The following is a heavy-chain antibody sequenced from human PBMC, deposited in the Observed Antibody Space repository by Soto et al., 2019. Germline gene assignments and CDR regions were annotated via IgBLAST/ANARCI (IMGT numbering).Heavy chain of an antibody. J-gene: IGHJ4*02. CDR2: IYHSGST. CDR1: SGPITTANW. CDR3: ARRGGGVVLAATTPFDY. D-gene: IGHD2-15*01. Sequence: QVPLQESGPRLVRPSWTLSLTCTVSSGPITTANWWSWVRQPPGRGLEWIGEIYHSGSTNNNLSLKSRVTQAVDKTRHQFSPRLNSVTAADTAMYYCARRGGGVVLAATTPFDYWGQGTLVTVSS. V-gene: IGHV4-4*02.